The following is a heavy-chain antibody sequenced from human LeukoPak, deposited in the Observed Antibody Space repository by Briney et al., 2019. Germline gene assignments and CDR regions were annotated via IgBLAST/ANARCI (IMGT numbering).Heavy chain of an antibody. D-gene: IGHD6-13*01. Sequence: GGSLSLSCAASGFTFSSYAMTWVRQAPGKGLEWVSVISGSGTNTDYADSVKGRFTISRDNSKNTLYLQMNSLRAEDTAVYYCAKSFGPGIAAAGTGADWGQGTLVTVSA. J-gene: IGHJ4*02. CDR3: AKSFGPGIAAAGTGAD. V-gene: IGHV3-23*01. CDR1: GFTFSSYA. CDR2: ISGSGTNT.